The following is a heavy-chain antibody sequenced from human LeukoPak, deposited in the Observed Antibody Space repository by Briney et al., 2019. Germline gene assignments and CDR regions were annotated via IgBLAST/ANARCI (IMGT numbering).Heavy chain of an antibody. Sequence: GASVKVSCKASGYTFTSYGISWVRQAPGQGLEWMGWISAYNGNTNYAQKLQGRVTMTTDTSTSTAYMELRSLRSDDTAVYYCARRLRYYYYYYMDVWGKGTTVTVSS. CDR1: GYTFTSYG. CDR3: ARRLRYYYYYYMDV. V-gene: IGHV1-18*01. CDR2: ISAYNGNT. J-gene: IGHJ6*03. D-gene: IGHD5-12*01.